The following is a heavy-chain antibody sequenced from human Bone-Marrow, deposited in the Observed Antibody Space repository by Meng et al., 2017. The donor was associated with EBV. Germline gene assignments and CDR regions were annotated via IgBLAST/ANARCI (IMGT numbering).Heavy chain of an antibody. V-gene: IGHV4-34*01. CDR3: ASLTTITMPGGAWFHP. J-gene: IGHJ5*02. CDR1: GGSFSGYY. CDR2: INHSGST. D-gene: IGHD3-10*01. Sequence: QVQLQQWGAGLLKPSXXLSLTCAVYGGSFSGYYWSWIRQPPGKGLEWIGEINHSGSTNYNPSLKSRVTISVDTSKNQFPLKLSSVTAADTAVYYCASLTTITMPGGAWFHPWGQGTLVNVSS.